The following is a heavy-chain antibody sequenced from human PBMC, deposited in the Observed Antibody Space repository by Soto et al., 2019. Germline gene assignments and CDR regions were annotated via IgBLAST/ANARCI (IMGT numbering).Heavy chain of an antibody. D-gene: IGHD6-19*01. CDR3: ARDKAVAGTSCFDY. CDR1: GFTFSSYG. CDR2: IWYDGSNK. V-gene: IGHV3-33*08. Sequence: GGSLRLSCAASGFTFSSYGMHWVRQAPGKGLEWVAVIWYDGSNKYYADSVKGRFTISRDNSKNTLYLQMNSLRAEDTAVYYCARDKAVAGTSCFDYWGQGTLVTVSS. J-gene: IGHJ4*02.